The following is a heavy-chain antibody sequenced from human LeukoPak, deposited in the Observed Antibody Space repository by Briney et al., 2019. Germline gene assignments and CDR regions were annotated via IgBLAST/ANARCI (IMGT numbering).Heavy chain of an antibody. CDR2: FDPEDGET. V-gene: IGHV1-24*01. J-gene: IGHJ4*02. D-gene: IGHD3-10*01. CDR3: ATDMVRGVLPDY. CDR1: GYTLTELS. Sequence: ASVKVSCKVSGYTLTELSMHWVRQAPGKGLEWMGGFDPEDGETIYAQKFQGRVTMTEDTSTDTAYMELSSLRSEDTAVYYCATDMVRGVLPDYWGQGTLVTVSS.